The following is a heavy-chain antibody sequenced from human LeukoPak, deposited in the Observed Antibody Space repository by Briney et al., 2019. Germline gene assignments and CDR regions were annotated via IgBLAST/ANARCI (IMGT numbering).Heavy chain of an antibody. V-gene: IGHV3-7*04. J-gene: IGHJ4*02. CDR2: IKQDGSEK. D-gene: IGHD4-23*01. Sequence: GGSLRLSCAASGFTFSSSWMSWVRLAPGKGLEWVANIKQDGSEKYYVDSVKGRFTISRDNAKNSLYLQMNSLRDEDTAVYYCARNYGGNSAGWGQGTLVTVSS. CDR1: GFTFSSSW. CDR3: ARNYGGNSAG.